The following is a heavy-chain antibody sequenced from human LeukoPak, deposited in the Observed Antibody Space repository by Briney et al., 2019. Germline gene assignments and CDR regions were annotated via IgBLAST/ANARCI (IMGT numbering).Heavy chain of an antibody. D-gene: IGHD2-2*03. Sequence: GGSLRLSCAASGFTFSSFGMNWVRQAPGKGLEWVSYISSSGSTIYYSDSVKGRFTISRDNAKNSLYLQVNSLRAEDTAVYYCARVVGGYCSSTSCYSPYYYMDVWGKGTTVTVSS. CDR3: ARVVGGYCSSTSCYSPYYYMDV. V-gene: IGHV3-48*04. J-gene: IGHJ6*03. CDR2: ISSSGSTI. CDR1: GFTFSSFG.